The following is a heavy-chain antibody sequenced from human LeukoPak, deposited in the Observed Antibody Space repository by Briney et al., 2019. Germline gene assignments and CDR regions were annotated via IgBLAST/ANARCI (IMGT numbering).Heavy chain of an antibody. V-gene: IGHV3-11*01. CDR1: GFTFSDYY. Sequence: EPGGPLRLSCVASGFTFSDYYMSWIRQAPGKGLEWVSYISSSGSTIYYADSVKGRFTISRDNAKNSLYLQMNSLRAEDTAVYYCARDYYDSSGYYYGHYYGMDVWGQGTTVTVSS. CDR3: ARDYYDSSGYYYGHYYGMDV. D-gene: IGHD3-22*01. CDR2: ISSSGSTI. J-gene: IGHJ6*02.